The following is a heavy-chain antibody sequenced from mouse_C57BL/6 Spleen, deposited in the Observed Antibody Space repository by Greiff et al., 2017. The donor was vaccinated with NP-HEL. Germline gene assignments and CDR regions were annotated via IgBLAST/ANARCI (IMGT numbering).Heavy chain of an antibody. V-gene: IGHV1-82*01. CDR1: GYAFSSSW. CDR2: IYPGDGDT. D-gene: IGHD3-3*01. Sequence: VQLKESGPELVKPGASVKISCKASGYAFSSSWMNWVKQRPGKGLEWIGRIYPGDGDTNYNGKFKGKATLTADKSSSTAYMQLSSLTSEDSAVYFCARGLGYYFDYWGQGTTLTVSS. CDR3: ARGLGYYFDY. J-gene: IGHJ2*01.